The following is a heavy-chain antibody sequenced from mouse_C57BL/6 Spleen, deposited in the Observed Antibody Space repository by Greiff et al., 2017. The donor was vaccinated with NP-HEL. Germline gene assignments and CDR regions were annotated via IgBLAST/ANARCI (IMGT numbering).Heavy chain of an antibody. Sequence: DVHLVESGPGLVKPSQSLSLTCSVTGYSITSGYYWNWIRQFPGNKLEWMGYISYDGSNNYNPSLKNRISITRDTSKNQFFLKLNSVTTEDTATYYCAREYYGPFDYWGQGTTLTVSS. CDR2: ISYDGSN. CDR3: AREYYGPFDY. V-gene: IGHV3-6*01. CDR1: GYSITSGYY. J-gene: IGHJ2*01. D-gene: IGHD1-1*01.